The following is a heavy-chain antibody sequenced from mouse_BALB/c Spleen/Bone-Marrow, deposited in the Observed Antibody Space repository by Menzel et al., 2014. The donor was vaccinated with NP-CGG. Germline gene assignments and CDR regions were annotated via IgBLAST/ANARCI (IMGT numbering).Heavy chain of an antibody. CDR2: ILPGSGST. V-gene: IGHV1-9*01. CDR3: ARGIDYYAMDY. J-gene: IGHJ4*01. Sequence: QVQLKESGAELMKPGASVKISCKATGYTFSSYWIEWVKQRPGHGLEWIGEILPGSGSTNYNEKFKCKATFTADTSSNTAYMQLSSLTSEDSAVYYCARGIDYYAMDYWGQGTSVTVSS. CDR1: GYTFSSYW.